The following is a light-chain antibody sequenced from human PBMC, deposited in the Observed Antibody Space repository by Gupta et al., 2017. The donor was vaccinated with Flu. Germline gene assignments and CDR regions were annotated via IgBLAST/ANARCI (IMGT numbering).Light chain of an antibody. CDR1: SSNVGGYNY. V-gene: IGLV2-14*01. CDR2: EVS. CDR3: SSNTNSSTPRTV. J-gene: IGLJ2*01. Sequence: QSALSQPASLSASPGPSVTISCTGSSSNVGGYNYVSWYQQHPGKAPKLMIYEVSNRPSGVSNRFSGSKSGNTASLTISGRQAEDEADYYCSSNTNSSTPRTVFGGGTKLTVL.